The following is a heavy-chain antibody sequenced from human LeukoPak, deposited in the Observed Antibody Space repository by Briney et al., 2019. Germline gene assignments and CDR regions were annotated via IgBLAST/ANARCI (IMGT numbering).Heavy chain of an antibody. D-gene: IGHD3-16*01. CDR2: MYYSGRT. V-gene: IGHV4-61*01. Sequence: SQTLSLTCTVSGASVSSGSYHWSWIRQAPGKGLEWIGYMYYSGRTNYNPTLKSRVTISVDTSKNQFSLNLSSVTAADAAVYYCARVMITTTFYFDYWGQGTLVTVSS. J-gene: IGHJ4*02. CDR1: GASVSSGSYH. CDR3: ARVMITTTFYFDY.